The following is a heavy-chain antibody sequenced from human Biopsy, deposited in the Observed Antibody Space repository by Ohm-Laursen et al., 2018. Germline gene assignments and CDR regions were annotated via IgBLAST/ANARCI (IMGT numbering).Heavy chain of an antibody. CDR1: DDSIRNFY. CDR2: ASYSGYT. Sequence: GTLSLTCTVSDDSIRNFYWTWIRQPPGQGLEWIGHASYSGYTNYNPSLKSRVTISVDTSKNHFSLNLRSVTAADTAVYSCARLGNFWNAEDGLDLWGLGTTVTVSS. CDR3: ARLGNFWNAEDGLDL. J-gene: IGHJ6*02. V-gene: IGHV4-59*08. D-gene: IGHD3-3*01.